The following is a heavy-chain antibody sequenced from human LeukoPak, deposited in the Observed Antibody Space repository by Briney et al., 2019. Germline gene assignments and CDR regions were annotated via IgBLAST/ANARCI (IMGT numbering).Heavy chain of an antibody. Sequence: GGSLRLSCAVSGITFSTYGMSWVRQAPGKGLEWVGRIKSKTDGGTTDYTAPVNGRFTISRDDSKNTLYLQMNSLKTEDTAVYYCTTDLAAMVRAVDYWGQGTLVTVSS. CDR1: GITFSTYG. D-gene: IGHD5-18*01. CDR3: TTDLAAMVRAVDY. CDR2: IKSKTDGGTT. V-gene: IGHV3-15*01. J-gene: IGHJ4*02.